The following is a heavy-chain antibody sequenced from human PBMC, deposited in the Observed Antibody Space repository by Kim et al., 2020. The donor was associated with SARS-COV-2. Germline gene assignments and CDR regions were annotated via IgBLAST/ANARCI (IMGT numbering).Heavy chain of an antibody. J-gene: IGHJ6*02. D-gene: IGHD4-4*01. Sequence: SETLSLTCTASGGSVSSGSYYWSWIRQPPGKGLEWIGYIYYSGSTNYNPSLKSRVTISVDTSKNQFSLKLSSVTAADTAVYYCAREVFLGAVTTYYYYYGMDVWGQGTTVTVSS. CDR2: IYYSGST. CDR1: GGSVSSGSYY. V-gene: IGHV4-61*01. CDR3: AREVFLGAVTTYYYYYGMDV.